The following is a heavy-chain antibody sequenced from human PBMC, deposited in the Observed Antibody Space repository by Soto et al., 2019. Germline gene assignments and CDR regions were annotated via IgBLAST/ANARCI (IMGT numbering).Heavy chain of an antibody. CDR3: ARDTGTYPYYLDY. CDR1: GGSISSGENF. Sequence: SETLSLTCTVSGGSISSGENFWNWIRQSPGKGLGWIGYIHHSGSTYYNPSLKSRLTISVDTSKNQISLKLNSVTAADTAVYYCARDTGTYPYYLDYWGQGTLVTVSS. V-gene: IGHV4-30-4*01. D-gene: IGHD2-8*02. J-gene: IGHJ4*02. CDR2: IHHSGST.